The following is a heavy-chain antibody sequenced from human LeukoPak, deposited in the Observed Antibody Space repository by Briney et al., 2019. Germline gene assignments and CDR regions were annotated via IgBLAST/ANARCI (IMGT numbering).Heavy chain of an antibody. V-gene: IGHV4-4*02. J-gene: IGHJ6*01. CDR3: ARGLSLNPGYYFYGMDV. CDR1: GGSISSNNR. Sequence: PSGTLSLTCAVSGGSISSNNRWSWVRQPPGKGLEWIGEIYHSGGTNYNPSLKSRVTISVDKSKNQISLKVTSVTAADTAVYYCARGLSLNPGYYFYGMDVWGQGTTVTVSS. CDR2: IYHSGGT.